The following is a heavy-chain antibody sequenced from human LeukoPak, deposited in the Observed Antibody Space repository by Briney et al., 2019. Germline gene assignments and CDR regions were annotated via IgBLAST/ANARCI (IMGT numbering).Heavy chain of an antibody. CDR3: ARGPSGYNAGKFDS. CDR1: GFTFSAYW. D-gene: IGHD5-18*01. J-gene: IGHJ4*02. CDR2: INQDERQK. V-gene: IGHV3-7*01. Sequence: QTGGSLRLSCAASGFTFSAYWMYWVRQAPGRGLEWVANINQDERQKYSLDSVKGRFTIYRDNPKSSLYLQMNSLREEDTAVYYCARGPSGYNAGKFDSWGQGVLVTVSS.